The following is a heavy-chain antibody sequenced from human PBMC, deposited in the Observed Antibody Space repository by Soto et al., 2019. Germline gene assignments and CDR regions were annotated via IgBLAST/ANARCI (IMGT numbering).Heavy chain of an antibody. CDR3: ARDRYWSGSSQIDY. D-gene: IGHD1-26*01. CDR1: GFTFSSHG. Sequence: EVQLVESGGGLVQPGGSLRLSCAASGFTFSSHGIHWVRQAPGKGLEYVSAINGGGGSTYYAESVKGRFTISRDISKNTLYLQMDSLRVEDMAVYYCARDRYWSGSSQIDYWGQGTLVTVSS. V-gene: IGHV3-64*07. CDR2: INGGGGST. J-gene: IGHJ4*02.